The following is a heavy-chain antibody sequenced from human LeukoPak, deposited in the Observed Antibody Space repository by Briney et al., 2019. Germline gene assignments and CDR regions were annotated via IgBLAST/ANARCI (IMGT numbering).Heavy chain of an antibody. CDR3: ARSPTSSGWPYYFDY. J-gene: IGHJ4*02. D-gene: IGHD6-19*01. CDR1: GFTFSSYA. V-gene: IGHV3-30-3*01. CDR2: ISYDGNNK. Sequence: GGSLRLSCAASGFTFSSYAMHWVRQAPGKGLGWVAVISYDGNNKYYADSVKGRFTISRDNSKNTLYLQMNSLRAEDTAVYYCARSPTSSGWPYYFDYWGQGTLVTVSS.